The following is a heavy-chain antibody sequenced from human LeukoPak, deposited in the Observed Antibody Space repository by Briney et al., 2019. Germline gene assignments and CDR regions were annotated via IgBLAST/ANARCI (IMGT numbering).Heavy chain of an antibody. CDR3: ARDYGGSSPFDY. J-gene: IGHJ4*02. D-gene: IGHD4-23*01. CDR1: GFTFSSYE. V-gene: IGHV3-48*03. CDR2: ISSSDSTI. Sequence: GGSLRLSCAASGFTFSSYEMHWVRQAPGKGLEWVSYISSSDSTIYYADSVKGRFTISRDNAKNSLYLQMNSLRAEDTAVYYCARDYGGSSPFDYWGQGTLVAVSS.